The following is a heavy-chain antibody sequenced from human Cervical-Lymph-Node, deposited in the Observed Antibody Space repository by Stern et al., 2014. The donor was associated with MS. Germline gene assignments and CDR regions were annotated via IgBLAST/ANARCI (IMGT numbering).Heavy chain of an antibody. CDR3: ARGGGLVGYFDY. V-gene: IGHV1-69*06. D-gene: IGHD1-26*01. Sequence: QVQLVESGAEVKKPGASVKVSCKASGDTFSSYAINWVRQVPGQGLEWMGGITPVFGTTNYAQKLQGRVTITADKSTNTAYMELMTLRSEDTAVYYCARGGGLVGYFDYWGQGTLVSVSS. J-gene: IGHJ4*02. CDR1: GDTFSSYA. CDR2: ITPVFGTT.